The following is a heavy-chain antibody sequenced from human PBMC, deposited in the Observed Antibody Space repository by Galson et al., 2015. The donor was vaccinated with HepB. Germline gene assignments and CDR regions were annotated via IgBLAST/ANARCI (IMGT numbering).Heavy chain of an antibody. CDR1: GFTFSSYA. Sequence: SLRLSCAASGFTFSSYAMSWVRQAPGKGLEWVSAISGSGGSTYYADSVKGRFTISRDNSKNSLYLQMNSLRAEDTAVYYCARENGTRIIAAPYGMDVWGQGTTVTVSS. D-gene: IGHD6-25*01. V-gene: IGHV3-23*01. J-gene: IGHJ6*02. CDR3: ARENGTRIIAAPYGMDV. CDR2: ISGSGGST.